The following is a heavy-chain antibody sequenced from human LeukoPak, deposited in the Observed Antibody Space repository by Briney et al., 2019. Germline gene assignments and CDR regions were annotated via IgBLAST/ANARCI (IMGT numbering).Heavy chain of an antibody. CDR3: TREDRPFCPFAY. Sequence: SETLSLTCGVSGGSIDITNYWSWVRQAPGKGLEWIGEISHDGTTDYNPSLRSRVAMSLDRANNQFSLSLTSVTAADTAVYYCTREDRPFCPFAYWGQGVLVTVSS. CDR2: ISHDGTT. D-gene: IGHD3-22*01. CDR1: GGSIDITNY. J-gene: IGHJ4*02. V-gene: IGHV4-4*02.